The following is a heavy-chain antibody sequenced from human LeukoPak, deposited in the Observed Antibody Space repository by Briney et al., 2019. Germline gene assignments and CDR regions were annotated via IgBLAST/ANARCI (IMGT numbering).Heavy chain of an antibody. CDR3: AREVGCSSTSCYWAWFDP. V-gene: IGHV4-30-2*01. CDR2: IYHSGST. J-gene: IGHJ5*02. CDR1: GGSLSSGGYS. Sequence: SQTLSLTCAVSGGSLSSGGYSWRWIRQPPGTGLEWIGYIYHSGSTYYNPSLKSRVTISVDRSKNQFSLKLSSVTAADTAAYYCAREVGCSSTSCYWAWFDPWGQGTLVTVSS. D-gene: IGHD2-2*01.